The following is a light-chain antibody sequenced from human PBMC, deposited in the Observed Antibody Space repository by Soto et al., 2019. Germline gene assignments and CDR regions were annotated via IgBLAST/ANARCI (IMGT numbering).Light chain of an antibody. V-gene: IGLV2-23*01. Sequence: QSALTQPASVSGSPGQSITISCTGTSSDVGGYNLVSWYQQFPGKAPKLMIYEGSKRPSGVSNRFSGSKSGNTASLTISGLQAEDEADYYCCSYADSSTSVVFGGGTKLTVL. CDR2: EGS. CDR1: SSDVGGYNL. CDR3: CSYADSSTSVV. J-gene: IGLJ2*01.